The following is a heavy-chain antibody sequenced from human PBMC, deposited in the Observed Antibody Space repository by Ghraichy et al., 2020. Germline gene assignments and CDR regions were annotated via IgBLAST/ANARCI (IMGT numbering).Heavy chain of an antibody. V-gene: IGHV3-23*01. D-gene: IGHD3-3*01. CDR1: GFIFSSYA. CDR2: ISGSGSST. CDR3: AKETQLFRFWSGYTD. J-gene: IGHJ4*02. Sequence: GGSLRLSCAASGFIFSSYAMSWVRQAPGKGLEWVSTISGSGSSTYYADSVKGRFTISRDNSKNTLYLQMNSLRAEDTAVYYCAKETQLFRFWSGYTDWGQGTLVTVSS.